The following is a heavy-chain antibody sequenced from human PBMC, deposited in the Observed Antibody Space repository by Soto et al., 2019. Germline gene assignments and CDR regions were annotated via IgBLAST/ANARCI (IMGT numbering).Heavy chain of an antibody. CDR3: AKMSPDGSYTAFDI. CDR1: GFTFSSYS. J-gene: IGHJ3*02. D-gene: IGHD6-19*01. V-gene: IGHV3-30-3*02. Sequence: HPGGSLRLSCAASGFTFSSYSMHWVRQAPGKGLEWVAIISFDGSNKYFADSVKGRFTISRDSFMSTLYLQMNSLRPEDTAVYYCAKMSPDGSYTAFDIWGQGTMVTVSS. CDR2: ISFDGSNK.